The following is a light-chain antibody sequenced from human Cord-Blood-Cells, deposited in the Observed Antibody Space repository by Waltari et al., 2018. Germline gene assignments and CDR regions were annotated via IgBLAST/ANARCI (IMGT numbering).Light chain of an antibody. V-gene: IGKV1-39*01. CDR3: QQSYGTPVT. CDR1: ENVTNY. Sequence: DIQMTQSPSSLSASLGDRVTLTCRASENVTNYLHWYQQKPGKSPQLLIYAASTLQSGVPSTFSGSGSGTDDTFTISSLQPEDVATYYCQQSYGTPVTFGPGTKLDIK. CDR2: AAS. J-gene: IGKJ3*01.